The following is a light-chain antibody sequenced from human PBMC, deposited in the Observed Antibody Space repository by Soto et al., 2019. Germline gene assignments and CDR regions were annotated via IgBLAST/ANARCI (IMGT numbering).Light chain of an antibody. CDR2: GAS. Sequence: IVKAQAADPLVGPPREKTTLSCRAIQSVSSNLAWYQQKPGQAPRLLIYGASTRATGIPDRFTGSGSGTDFALTISRLEPEDFAVYYCQQYGRSPGLFTFGPGAKVDI. CDR3: QQYGRSPGLFT. V-gene: IGKV3-20*01. CDR1: QSVSSN. J-gene: IGKJ3*01.